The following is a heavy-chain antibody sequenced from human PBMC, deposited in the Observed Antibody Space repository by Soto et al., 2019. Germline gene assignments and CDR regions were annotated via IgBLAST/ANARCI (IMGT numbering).Heavy chain of an antibody. CDR1: GFTLNDYH. CDR2: IRSSGTTT. V-gene: IGHV3-11*01. J-gene: IGHJ6*03. Sequence: QVQLVGSGGGLVRPGGSLRLSCAASGFTLNDYHMNWIRQAPGKGLEWVSYIRSSGTTTFYADSVKRRFTVSWDNANNSLFLQMNSLRAEDTAVYYCARLRYSSSSRYHMDVWGKGTTVTVS. CDR3: ARLRYSSSSRYHMDV. D-gene: IGHD6-6*01.